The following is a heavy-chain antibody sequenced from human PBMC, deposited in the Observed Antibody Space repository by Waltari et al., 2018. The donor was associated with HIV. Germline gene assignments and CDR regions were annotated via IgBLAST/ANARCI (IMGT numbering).Heavy chain of an antibody. J-gene: IGHJ4*02. CDR1: GFTLRNYD. Sequence: EVQLMDSGGGLVQPGGSLRVSCAASGFTLRNYDIHWVRQVTGKGLGWVSGMGTAGDTYYSDSVKGRFTISRENAKNSLHLLMNSLRGEDTGIYYCARLLRAPAGGRFFYYIDYWGQGTPVTVSS. D-gene: IGHD2-15*01. V-gene: IGHV3-13*01. CDR2: MGTAGDT. CDR3: ARLLRAPAGGRFFYYIDY.